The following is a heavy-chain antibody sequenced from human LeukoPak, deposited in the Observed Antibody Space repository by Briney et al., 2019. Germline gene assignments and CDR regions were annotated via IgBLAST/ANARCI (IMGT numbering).Heavy chain of an antibody. V-gene: IGHV1-69*05. CDR2: IIPIFGTA. CDR1: GGTFSSYA. Sequence: ASVKVSCKASGGTFSSYAISWVRQAPGQGLEWMGGIIPIFGTANYAQKFQGRVTITTDESTSTAYMELSRLRSEDTAVYYCARMTTELDWFDPWGQGTLVTVSS. D-gene: IGHD4-17*01. J-gene: IGHJ5*02. CDR3: ARMTTELDWFDP.